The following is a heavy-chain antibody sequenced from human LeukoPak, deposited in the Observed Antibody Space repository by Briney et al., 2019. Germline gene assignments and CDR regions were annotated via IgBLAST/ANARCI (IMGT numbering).Heavy chain of an antibody. J-gene: IGHJ3*02. Sequence: SETLSLTCTVSGGSISSYYWSWIRQPPGKGLEWIGYIYYSGSTNYNPSLKSRVTISVDTSKNQFSLKLSSVTAADTAVYYCARVLDSSVYYFGAFDIWGQGTMVTVSS. V-gene: IGHV4-59*01. CDR2: IYYSGST. CDR3: ARVLDSSVYYFGAFDI. CDR1: GGSISSYY. D-gene: IGHD3-22*01.